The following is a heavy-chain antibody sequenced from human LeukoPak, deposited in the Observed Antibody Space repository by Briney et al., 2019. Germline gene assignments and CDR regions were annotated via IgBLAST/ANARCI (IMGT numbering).Heavy chain of an antibody. D-gene: IGHD4-11*01. J-gene: IGHJ4*02. Sequence: TGGSLRLSCAASGFSFNGDAMKWVRQAPGKGLQWVSYISSTNRVIFYADSVKGRFTVSRDNAQNSLFLQMNSLRAEDTAVYYCVRDLFTDWGQGTLVTVSS. V-gene: IGHV3-48*01. CDR2: ISSTNRVI. CDR3: VRDLFTD. CDR1: GFSFNGDA.